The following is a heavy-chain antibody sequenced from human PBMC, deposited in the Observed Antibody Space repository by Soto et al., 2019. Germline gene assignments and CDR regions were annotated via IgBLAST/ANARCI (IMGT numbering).Heavy chain of an antibody. V-gene: IGHV3-15*01. Sequence: PGGSLRLSCVVSEFTFTAAWMTWVRQAPGEGLEWVGRIKSKTDGGTADYAAPVSGRFIISRDDSRNTLYLQMNSLRTEDTAVYYCTTTNLGPWPDSWGQGTLVTVSS. J-gene: IGHJ1*01. CDR1: EFTFTAAW. CDR3: TTTNLGPWPDS. CDR2: IKSKTDGGTA.